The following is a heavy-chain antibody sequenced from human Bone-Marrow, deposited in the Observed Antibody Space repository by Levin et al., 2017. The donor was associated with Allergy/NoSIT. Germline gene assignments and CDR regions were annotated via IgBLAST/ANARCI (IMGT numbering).Heavy chain of an antibody. CDR2: IYPGDSDT. J-gene: IGHJ4*02. V-gene: IGHV5-51*01. CDR3: ARLSRGSLGAVINHITGENYFDS. D-gene: IGHD3-22*01. Sequence: GESLKISCKGSGYSFTSYWIGWVRQMPGKGLEWMGIIYPGDSDTRYSPSFQGQVTISADKSISTAYLQWSSLKASDSAMYYCARLSRGSLGAVINHITGENYFDSWGQGTLVTVSS. CDR1: GYSFTSYW.